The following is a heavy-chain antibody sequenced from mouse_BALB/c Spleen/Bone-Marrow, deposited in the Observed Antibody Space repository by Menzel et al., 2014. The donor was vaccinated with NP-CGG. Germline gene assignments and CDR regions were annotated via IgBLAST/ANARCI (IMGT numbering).Heavy chain of an antibody. CDR3: ARDENYDIYWYFDV. D-gene: IGHD1-1*01. J-gene: IGHJ1*01. CDR2: IRNKANGYTT. Sequence: EVQLVESGGGLVQPGGSLRLSCATSGFTFTDYYMSWVRQTPGKALEWLGFIRNKANGYTTDYSVSVKGRFTISRDNSQSILYLQMNTLRAEDSATYYCARDENYDIYWYFDVWGAATTITVSS. V-gene: IGHV7-3*02. CDR1: GFTFTDYY.